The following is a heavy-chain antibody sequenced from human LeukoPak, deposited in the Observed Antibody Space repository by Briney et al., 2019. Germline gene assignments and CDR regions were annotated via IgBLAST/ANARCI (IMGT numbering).Heavy chain of an antibody. J-gene: IGHJ4*02. V-gene: IGHV4-34*01. Sequence: PSETLSLTCAVYGGSFSGYYWSWIRQPPGKGLEWIGEINHSGSTSYNPSLKSRVTISVDTSKNQFSLKLSSVTAADTAVYYCARGGRGWFGELLFDYWGQGTLVTVSS. CDR1: GGSFSGYY. D-gene: IGHD3-10*01. CDR3: ARGGRGWFGELLFDY. CDR2: INHSGST.